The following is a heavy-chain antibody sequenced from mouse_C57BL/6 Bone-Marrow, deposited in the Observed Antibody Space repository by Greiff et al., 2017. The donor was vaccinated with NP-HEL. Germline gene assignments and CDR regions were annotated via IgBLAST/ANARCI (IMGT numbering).Heavy chain of an antibody. J-gene: IGHJ1*03. V-gene: IGHV1-54*01. D-gene: IGHD2-4*01. Sequence: QVQLQQSGAELVRPGTSVKVSCKASGYAFTNYLIEWVKQRPGQGLEWIGVINPGSGGTNYTEKFKGKATLTADKSSSTAYMQLRSLTSEDSAVYVCARGYYDCWYFDVWGTGTTVTVSS. CDR2: INPGSGGT. CDR3: ARGYYDCWYFDV. CDR1: GYAFTNYL.